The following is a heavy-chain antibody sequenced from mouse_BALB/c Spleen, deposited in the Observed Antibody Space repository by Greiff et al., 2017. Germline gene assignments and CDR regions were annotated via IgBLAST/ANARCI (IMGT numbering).Heavy chain of an antibody. CDR3: ARRDDGYYGAWFAY. J-gene: IGHJ3*01. Sequence: EVKLQESGPGLVKPSQSLSLTCTVTGYSITSDYAWNWIRQFPGNKLEWMGYISYSGSTSYNPSLKSRISITRDTSKNQFFLQLNSVTTEDTATYYCARRDDGYYGAWFAYWGQGTLVTVSA. D-gene: IGHD2-3*01. V-gene: IGHV3-2*02. CDR1: GYSITSDYA. CDR2: ISYSGST.